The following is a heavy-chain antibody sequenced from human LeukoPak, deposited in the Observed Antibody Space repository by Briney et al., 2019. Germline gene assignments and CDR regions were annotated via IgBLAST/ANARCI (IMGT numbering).Heavy chain of an antibody. D-gene: IGHD3-16*01. J-gene: IGHJ5*02. CDR1: GFTVSSSY. CDR3: ARGLRRGFDP. CDR2: IYSGVGT. V-gene: IGHV3-66*01. Sequence: GGSLRLSCAASGFTVSSSYMSWVRQAPGKGLEWVSVIYSGVGTYNADSVKGRFTISRDNSKNTLYLQMNSLRAEDTAVYYCARGLRRGFDPWGQGTLVTVSS.